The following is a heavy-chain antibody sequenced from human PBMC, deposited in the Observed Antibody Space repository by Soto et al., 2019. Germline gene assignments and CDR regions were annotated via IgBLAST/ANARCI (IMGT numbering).Heavy chain of an antibody. CDR2: MHRGGTT. Sequence: AGGALRLSCVVSGFSVSVTSIFWVRQATGKGLEWVSLMHRGGTTDNADSVKGRFTTSRDKSKNTLYLHMNGLRVEDTAVYYCARVNTTLVDHFDCWGQGTLVTVSS. V-gene: IGHV3-53*01. D-gene: IGHD5-18*01. CDR3: ARVNTTLVDHFDC. CDR1: GFSVSVTS. J-gene: IGHJ4*02.